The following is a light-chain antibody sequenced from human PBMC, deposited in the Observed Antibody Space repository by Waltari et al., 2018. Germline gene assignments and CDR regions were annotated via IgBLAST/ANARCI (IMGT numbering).Light chain of an antibody. CDR3: QQYFSTPVT. CDR1: QSVLSSSKNKNY. Sequence: DIVMTQPPDSLAVSLGERATINCRSSQSVLSSSKNKNYLAWYQQKPGQPPKLLIYWASTRESGVPDRFSGSGSGTDFTLTISSLQAEDVAVYFCQQYFSTPVTFGPGTKVDIK. J-gene: IGKJ3*01. CDR2: WAS. V-gene: IGKV4-1*01.